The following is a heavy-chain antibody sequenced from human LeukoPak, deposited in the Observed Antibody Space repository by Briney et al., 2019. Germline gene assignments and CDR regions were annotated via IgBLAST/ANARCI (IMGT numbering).Heavy chain of an antibody. D-gene: IGHD3-10*01. V-gene: IGHV3-23*01. J-gene: IGHJ4*02. Sequence: GGSLRLSCEASGFTFNSYAMAWVRQAPGKGLEWVSSVFGSGETHYTDSVKGRFTISRDNAKNSLFLQMNSLRAEDTAIYYCVSAIRGSPIDYWGQGTLVSVPS. CDR1: GFTFNSYA. CDR2: VFGSGET. CDR3: VSAIRGSPIDY.